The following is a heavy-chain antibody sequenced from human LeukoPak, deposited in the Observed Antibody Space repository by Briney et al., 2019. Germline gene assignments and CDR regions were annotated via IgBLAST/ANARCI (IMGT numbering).Heavy chain of an antibody. CDR3: ASRDYYDSSGLYYFDY. Sequence: GGSLRLSCAASGFTFSSYSMNWVRQAPGKGLDWVSSISSSSSYIYYADSVKGRFTISRDNAKNSLYLQMNSLRAEDTAVYYCASRDYYDSSGLYYFDYWGQGTLVTVSS. J-gene: IGHJ4*02. V-gene: IGHV3-21*01. D-gene: IGHD3-22*01. CDR1: GFTFSSYS. CDR2: ISSSSSYI.